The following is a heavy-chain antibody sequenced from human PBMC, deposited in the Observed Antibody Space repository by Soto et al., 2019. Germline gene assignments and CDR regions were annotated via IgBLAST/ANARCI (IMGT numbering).Heavy chain of an antibody. V-gene: IGHV4-34*01. CDR3: ARGLQAPQLYCSSTSCQTNWFDP. Sequence: SETLSLTCAVYGGSFSGYYWSWIRQPPGKGLEWIGEINHSGSTNYNPSLKSRVTISVDTSKNQFSLKLSSVTAADTAVYYCARGLQAPQLYCSSTSCQTNWFDPWGQRTLVTVSS. CDR1: GGSFSGYY. CDR2: INHSGST. J-gene: IGHJ5*02. D-gene: IGHD2-2*01.